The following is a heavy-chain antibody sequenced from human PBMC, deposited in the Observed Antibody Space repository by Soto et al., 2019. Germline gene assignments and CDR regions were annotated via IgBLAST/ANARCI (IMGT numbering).Heavy chain of an antibody. CDR1: GFTLSSYA. CDR3: AKPPSGYDSLFDY. V-gene: IGHV3-23*01. J-gene: IGHJ4*02. Sequence: GGSLRLSCAASGFTLSSYAMSWVRQAPGKGLEWVSSISVSGGSTYHADSVKGRFTISRDTSKNTLYLQMNSLRAEDTAIYYCAKPPSGYDSLFDYWGQGTLVTVSS. D-gene: IGHD5-12*01. CDR2: ISVSGGST.